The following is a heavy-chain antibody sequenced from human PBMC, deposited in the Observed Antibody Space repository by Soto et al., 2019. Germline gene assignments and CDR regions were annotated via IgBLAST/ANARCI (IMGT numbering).Heavy chain of an antibody. V-gene: IGHV4-39*01. Sequence: QLQLQESGPRLVKPAETLSLTCIVSGGSFSSSTYYGGWIRQHPGKGLEWIGSIFHSGSTYYNPSLKSRVTLSVDTSKHRFYLRLSSVTAADTAVYYCASAPGFNLFASWGQGTLVTVSS. CDR3: ASAPGFNLFAS. CDR1: GGSFSSSTYY. J-gene: IGHJ4*02. D-gene: IGHD3-16*01. CDR2: IFHSGST.